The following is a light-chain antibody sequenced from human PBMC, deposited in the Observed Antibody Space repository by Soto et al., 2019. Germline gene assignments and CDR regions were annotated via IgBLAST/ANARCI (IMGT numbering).Light chain of an antibody. CDR2: KAP. V-gene: IGKV1-5*03. Sequence: DIQMKQSPSTLSASVGDRVTITCRASQSISSWLAWYQQKPGKAPKLLINKAPSLESGVPSRLSGRGSGTEFTLTNSSLQPDDFATYYYQHFNSYPWTFGQGTKVEIK. CDR1: QSISSW. CDR3: QHFNSYPWT. J-gene: IGKJ1*01.